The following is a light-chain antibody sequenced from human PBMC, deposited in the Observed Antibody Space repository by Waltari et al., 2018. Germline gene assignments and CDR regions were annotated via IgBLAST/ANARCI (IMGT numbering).Light chain of an antibody. V-gene: IGKV1-33*01. J-gene: IGKJ4*01. CDR1: QDISNY. CDR3: QQYGNLPLT. CDR2: DTS. Sequence: DIQMTQSPSSLPASVGDRVTITCQASQDISNYLNWYQQKPGRAPKLLIYDTSNLETGVPSRFSGGGSGTDFTFTISSLQHEDIATYYCQQYGNLPLTFGGGTKVEI.